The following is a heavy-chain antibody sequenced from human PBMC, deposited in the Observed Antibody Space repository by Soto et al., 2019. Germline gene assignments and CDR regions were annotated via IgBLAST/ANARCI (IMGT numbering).Heavy chain of an antibody. Sequence: QVQLVQSGAEVKKPGSSVKVSCKASGGTFSSYTISWVRQAPGQGLEWMGRIIPILGIANYAQKFQGRVKITADKSTSTAYMELSSLRSEDTAVYYCARGSGNWNEDYYYYGMDVWGQGTTVTVSS. CDR3: ARGSGNWNEDYYYYGMDV. CDR2: IIPILGIA. CDR1: GGTFSSYT. J-gene: IGHJ6*02. V-gene: IGHV1-69*02. D-gene: IGHD1-1*01.